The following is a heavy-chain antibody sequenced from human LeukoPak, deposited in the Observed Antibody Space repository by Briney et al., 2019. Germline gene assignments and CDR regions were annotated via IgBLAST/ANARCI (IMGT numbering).Heavy chain of an antibody. CDR2: ISWNSGSI. J-gene: IGHJ4*02. V-gene: IGHV3-9*01. CDR1: GFTFDDYA. CDR3: AKDMGRSGQWLVWFDY. Sequence: GRSLRLSCAASGFTFDDYAMHWVRQAPGKGLEWVSGISWNSGSIGYADSVKGRFTISRDNAKDSLYLQMNSLRAEDTALYYCAKDMGRSGQWLVWFDYWGQGTLVTVSS. D-gene: IGHD6-19*01.